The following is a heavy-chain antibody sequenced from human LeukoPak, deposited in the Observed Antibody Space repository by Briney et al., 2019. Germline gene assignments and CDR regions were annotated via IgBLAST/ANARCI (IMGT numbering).Heavy chain of an antibody. CDR3: AREDEYSSSSGIDY. Sequence: PGGSLRLSCAASGFTFSSYWMHWVRQAPGKGLVLVSRINSDGSSTSYADSVKGRFTISRDNAKNTLYLQMNSLRAEDTAVYYCAREDEYSSSSGIDYWGQGTLVTVSS. CDR2: INSDGSST. V-gene: IGHV3-74*01. D-gene: IGHD6-6*01. CDR1: GFTFSSYW. J-gene: IGHJ4*02.